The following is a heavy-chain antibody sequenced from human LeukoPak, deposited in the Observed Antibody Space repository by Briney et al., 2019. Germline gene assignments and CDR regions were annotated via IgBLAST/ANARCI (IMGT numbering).Heavy chain of an antibody. J-gene: IGHJ4*02. Sequence: TSETLSLTCTVSDGSISTYYWSWIRQPPGKGLEWIGYIYYSGSTNYNPSLKSRVTISVDTSKNQFSLKLSSVTAADTAVYYCAGGYFRFGYWGQGALVTVSS. CDR1: DGSISTYY. CDR3: AGGYFRFGY. V-gene: IGHV4-59*08. CDR2: IYYSGST. D-gene: IGHD3-22*01.